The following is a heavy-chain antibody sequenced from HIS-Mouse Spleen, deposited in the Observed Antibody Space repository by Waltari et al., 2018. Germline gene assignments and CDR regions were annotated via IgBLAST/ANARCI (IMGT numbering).Heavy chain of an antibody. CDR2: INPNSGGT. J-gene: IGHJ3*02. CDR1: GYTFTGYY. D-gene: IGHD7-27*01. Sequence: QLQLVQSGAEAKKPAASVKVSCKASGYTFTGYYMHWVRQAPGQGLEWMGWINPNSGGTNYAQKFQGRVTMTRDTSISTAYMELSRLRSDDTAVYYCARDVPNWGAFDIWGQGTMVTVSS. V-gene: IGHV1-2*02. CDR3: ARDVPNWGAFDI.